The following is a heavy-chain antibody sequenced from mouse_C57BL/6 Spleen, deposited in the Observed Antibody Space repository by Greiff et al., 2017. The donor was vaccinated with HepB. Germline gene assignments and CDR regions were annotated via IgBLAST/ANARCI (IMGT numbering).Heavy chain of an antibody. CDR2: IYPGSGST. J-gene: IGHJ4*01. Sequence: QVQLQQPGAELVKPGASVKMSCKASGYTFTSYWITWVKPRPGQGLEWIGDIYPGSGSTNYNEKFKSKATLTVDTSSSTAYMQLSSLTSEDSAVYYCARGDYVKDYYAMDYWGQGTSVTVSS. CDR3: ARGDYVKDYYAMDY. D-gene: IGHD2-4*01. V-gene: IGHV1-55*01. CDR1: GYTFTSYW.